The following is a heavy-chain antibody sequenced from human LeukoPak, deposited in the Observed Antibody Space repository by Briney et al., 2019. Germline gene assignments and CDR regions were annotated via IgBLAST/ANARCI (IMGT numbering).Heavy chain of an antibody. Sequence: ASVKVSCKASGYTFTSYGISWVRQAPGQGLEWMGWISAYNGNTNYAQKLQGRVTMTTDTSTSTAYMELRSLRSDDTAVYYCAKALGYCSSTSCYGHGMDVWGQGTTVTVSS. CDR1: GYTFTSYG. CDR2: ISAYNGNT. D-gene: IGHD2-2*01. CDR3: AKALGYCSSTSCYGHGMDV. V-gene: IGHV1-18*01. J-gene: IGHJ6*02.